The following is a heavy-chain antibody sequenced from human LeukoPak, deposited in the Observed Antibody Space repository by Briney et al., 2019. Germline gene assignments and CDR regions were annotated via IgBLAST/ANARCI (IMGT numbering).Heavy chain of an antibody. J-gene: IGHJ4*02. CDR3: ANSGSYYLIASFDY. Sequence: GGSLRLSCAASGFTFSSYGMHWVRQAPGKGLEWVAFIRYDGSNKYYADSVKGRFTISRDNSKNTLYLQMNSLRAEDTAVYYCANSGSYYLIASFDYWGQGTLVTVSS. V-gene: IGHV3-30*02. CDR2: IRYDGSNK. D-gene: IGHD1-26*01. CDR1: GFTFSSYG.